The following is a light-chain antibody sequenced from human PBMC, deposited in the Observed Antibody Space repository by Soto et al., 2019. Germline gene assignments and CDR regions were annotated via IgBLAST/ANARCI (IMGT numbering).Light chain of an antibody. CDR1: QTVSSGY. V-gene: IGKV3-20*01. CDR2: GSS. Sequence: VLTQSPGTLSLSPGEAATLSCRASQTVSSGYLAWYQQRSGQAPRLLIYGSSSRASDVPDRFSGSGSGTEFTLTISSLEPEEFAVYFCQQYARSPWTFGQGTKLEIK. CDR3: QQYARSPWT. J-gene: IGKJ1*01.